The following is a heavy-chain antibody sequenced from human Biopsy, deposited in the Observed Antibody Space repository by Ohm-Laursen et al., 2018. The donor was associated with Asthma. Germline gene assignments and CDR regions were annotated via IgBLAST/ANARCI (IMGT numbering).Heavy chain of an antibody. Sequence: SLRLSCEASGFSFSNFAIHWVRQVPGKGLEWVANIKHDGTERNHVDSLKGRFTISRDNAKNSLYLQMNSLRAEDTAVYYCARTFHFWSPHHAEHYQLWGQGTLVTVSS. V-gene: IGHV3-7*01. J-gene: IGHJ1*01. CDR3: ARTFHFWSPHHAEHYQL. CDR2: IKHDGTER. CDR1: GFSFSNFA. D-gene: IGHD3-3*02.